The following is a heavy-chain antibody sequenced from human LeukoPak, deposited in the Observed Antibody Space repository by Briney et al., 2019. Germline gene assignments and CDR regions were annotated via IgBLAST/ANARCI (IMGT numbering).Heavy chain of an antibody. CDR3: ARSMIGAPFDS. J-gene: IGHJ4*02. Sequence: PGGSLRLSCATSEFTFSSYSMNWVRQAPGQGLEWVSSISSDSNYIYYADSVKGRFTISRDNARSSLYLQMNSLRADDTAVYYCARSMIGAPFDSWGQGTLVTVSS. CDR1: EFTFSSYS. CDR2: ISSDSNYI. D-gene: IGHD3-22*01. V-gene: IGHV3-21*01.